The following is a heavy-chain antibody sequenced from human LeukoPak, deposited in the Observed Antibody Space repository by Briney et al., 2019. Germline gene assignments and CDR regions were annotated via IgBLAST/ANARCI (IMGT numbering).Heavy chain of an antibody. CDR2: ISDSGSAI. J-gene: IGHJ4*02. D-gene: IGHD3-10*01. Sequence: SGGSLRLSCAASGFTFSDYYMSWFRQAPGKGLEWVSYISDSGSAISYADSVKGRFTISRDNAKNSLYLQMNSLRAEDTAVYYCAKVRFGVTARYYFDYWGQGTLVTVSS. CDR1: GFTFSDYY. CDR3: AKVRFGVTARYYFDY. V-gene: IGHV3-11*01.